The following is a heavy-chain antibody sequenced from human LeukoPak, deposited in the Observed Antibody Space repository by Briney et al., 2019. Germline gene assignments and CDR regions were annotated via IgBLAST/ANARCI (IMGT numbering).Heavy chain of an antibody. CDR3: AKDPRGSGYDYYFDY. CDR2: ISYDGSNK. D-gene: IGHD5-12*01. J-gene: IGHJ4*02. CDR1: GFTFSSYG. Sequence: GGSLRLSCAASGFTFSSYGMHWVPQAPGKGLEWVAVISYDGSNKYYADSVKGRFTISRDNSKNTLYLQMSSLRAEDTAVYYCAKDPRGSGYDYYFDYWGQGTLVTVSS. V-gene: IGHV3-30*18.